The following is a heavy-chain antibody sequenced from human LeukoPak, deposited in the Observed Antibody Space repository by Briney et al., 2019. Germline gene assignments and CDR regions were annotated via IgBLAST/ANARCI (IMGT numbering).Heavy chain of an antibody. D-gene: IGHD3-22*01. V-gene: IGHV3-30*02. CDR1: GFTFSSYG. J-gene: IGHJ3*02. CDR3: AKDFGYYYDSSGYPGAFDI. CDR2: IRYDGSNK. Sequence: GGSLRLSCAASGFTFSSYGMHWVRQAPGKGLEWVAFIRYDGSNKYYADSVKGRFTISRDNSKNTLYLQMNSLRAEDTAVYYCAKDFGYYYDSSGYPGAFDIWGQGTMVTVSS.